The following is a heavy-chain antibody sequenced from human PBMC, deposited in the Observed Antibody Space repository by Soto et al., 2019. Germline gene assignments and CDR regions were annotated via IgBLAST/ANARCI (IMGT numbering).Heavy chain of an antibody. CDR1: GIIFTNYW. V-gene: IGHV3-74*01. CDR3: TTVFEY. Sequence: EVQLVESGGGLVQPGGSLRLSCAASGIIFTNYWMHWVRQAPGKGLVWGSRIDNVGSGTSYADAVKGGFTISRANAKNTLYLQMNSLRAEDTSVYYYTTVFEYWGQGTLVTVSS. J-gene: IGHJ4*02. CDR2: IDNVGSGT.